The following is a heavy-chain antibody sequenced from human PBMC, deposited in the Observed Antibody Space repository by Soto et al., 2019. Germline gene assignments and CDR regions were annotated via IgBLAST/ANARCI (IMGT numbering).Heavy chain of an antibody. V-gene: IGHV3-23*01. CDR1: GFTFSSYA. D-gene: IGHD3-22*01. J-gene: IGHJ5*02. CDR3: AIVGYYDSSGHNWFDP. Sequence: GSLRLSCAASGFTFSSYAMSWVRQAPGKGLEWVSAISGSGGSTYNADSVKGRFTISRDNSKNTLYLQMNSLRAEDTAVYCWAIVGYYDSSGHNWFDPWGQGTLVTVS. CDR2: ISGSGGST.